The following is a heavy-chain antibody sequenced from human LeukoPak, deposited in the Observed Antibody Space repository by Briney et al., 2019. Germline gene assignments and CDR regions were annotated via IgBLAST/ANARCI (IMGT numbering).Heavy chain of an antibody. CDR3: AREYSGSSYYFDY. D-gene: IGHD1-26*01. CDR1: EFTVSSNY. Sequence: GGSLRLSCAASEFTVSSNYMNWVRQAPGKGLEWVSIIYSGGSTYYADSVKGRFTISRDNSKNTLYLQMNSLRAEDTAVYYCAREYSGSSYYFDYWGQGTLVTVSS. J-gene: IGHJ4*02. V-gene: IGHV3-66*02. CDR2: IYSGGST.